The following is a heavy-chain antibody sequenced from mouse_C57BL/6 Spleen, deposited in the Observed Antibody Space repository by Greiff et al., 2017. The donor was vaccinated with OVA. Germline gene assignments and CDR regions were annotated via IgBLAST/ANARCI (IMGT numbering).Heavy chain of an antibody. Sequence: VQLQQSGPGLVAPSQSLSITCTVSGFSLTSYGVHWVRQPPGKGLEWLVVIWSDGSTTYNSALKSRLSISKDNSKGQVFLKMNSLQTDDTAMYYCARQDGSYWYFDVWGTGTTVTVSS. J-gene: IGHJ1*03. CDR1: GFSLTSYG. CDR3: ARQDGSYWYFDV. V-gene: IGHV2-6-1*01. D-gene: IGHD2-3*01. CDR2: IWSDGST.